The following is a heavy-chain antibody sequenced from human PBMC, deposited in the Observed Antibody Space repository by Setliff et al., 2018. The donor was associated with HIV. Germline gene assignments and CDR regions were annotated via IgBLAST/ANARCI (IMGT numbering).Heavy chain of an antibody. J-gene: IGHJ1*01. V-gene: IGHV1-24*01. D-gene: IGHD3-22*01. CDR3: ATIRAYYYDSSGQEYFQY. Sequence: ASVKVSCKVSGYSLTDLSIHWVRQAPGKGLEWMGGFDPEDGETVYAQKLQGRVTMTEDTSTDTAYMELSSLRSEDTAMYYCATIRAYYYDSSGQEYFQYWGHGILVTVSS. CDR1: GYSLTDLS. CDR2: FDPEDGET.